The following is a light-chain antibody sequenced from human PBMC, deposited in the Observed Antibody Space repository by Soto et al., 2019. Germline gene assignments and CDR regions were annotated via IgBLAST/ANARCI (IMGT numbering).Light chain of an antibody. CDR1: SSDVGGYNY. CDR2: EVS. V-gene: IGLV2-14*01. J-gene: IGLJ1*01. Sequence: QSALTQPASVSGSPGQSITISCTGTSSDVGGYNYVSWYQLHPGKAPKLMVYEVSNRPSGVSNRFSGSKSGNTASLTISGLQAEDEADYYCSSYTSSTAYVFGTATKLTVL. CDR3: SSYTSSTAYV.